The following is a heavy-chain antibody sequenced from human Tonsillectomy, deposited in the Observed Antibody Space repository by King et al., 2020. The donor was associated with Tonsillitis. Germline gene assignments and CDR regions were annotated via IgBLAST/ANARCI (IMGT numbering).Heavy chain of an antibody. CDR3: ARVGDNLSYYNYMDR. CDR1: GFTFSSYW. Sequence: VQLVESGGGLVQPGGSLRLSCAASGFTFSSYWMTWVRQAPGKGLEWVANINQDGYEKYYVDSVKGRFTISRDNAKNSLYLQVNSLRAEDTAVYYCARVGDNLSYYNYMDRGGKGTTVTVSS. V-gene: IGHV3-7*03. J-gene: IGHJ6*03. CDR2: INQDGYEK. D-gene: IGHD1-14*01.